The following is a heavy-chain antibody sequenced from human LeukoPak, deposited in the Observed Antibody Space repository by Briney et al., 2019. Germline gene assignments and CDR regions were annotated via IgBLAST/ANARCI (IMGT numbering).Heavy chain of an antibody. CDR1: GGSISGSSYY. D-gene: IGHD1-1*01. J-gene: IGHJ5*02. V-gene: IGHV4-39*02. CDR3: AREVPGNGNWFDP. CDR2: IYYSGST. Sequence: PSETLSLTCTVSGGSISGSSYYWGWVRQPPGKGLEWIGSIYYSGSTYYNPSLKGRVTISVDTSKNELSLKLSSVTAADTAVFYCAREVPGNGNWFDPWGQGTLVTVSS.